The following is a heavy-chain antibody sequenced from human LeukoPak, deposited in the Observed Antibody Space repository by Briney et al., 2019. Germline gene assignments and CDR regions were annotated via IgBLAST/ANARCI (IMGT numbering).Heavy chain of an antibody. V-gene: IGHV3-30*04. CDR2: ISYNGSNK. CDR3: TSYWNYLMDY. Sequence: GGSLRLSCAASGFTFSSYAMHWVRQAPGKGLDWVAVISYNGSNKYYADSVKGRFTISRDNSKNTLYLQMNSLKTEDTAVYYCTSYWNYLMDYWGQGTLVTVSS. D-gene: IGHD1-7*01. CDR1: GFTFSSYA. J-gene: IGHJ4*02.